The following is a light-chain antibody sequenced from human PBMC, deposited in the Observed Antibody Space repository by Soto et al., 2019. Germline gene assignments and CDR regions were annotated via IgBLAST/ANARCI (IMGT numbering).Light chain of an antibody. J-gene: IGKJ4*01. V-gene: IGKV1-33*01. CDR1: QDISTY. CDR2: GAS. Sequence: DIQMTQSPSSLSASVGDRVTITCQASQDISTYLNWYPQKPGKAPKLLIYGASNLETGVQSRFRGGGSGASFTFTIRSLQPEDIATYYCQQNDILPLTFGGGTKVEI. CDR3: QQNDILPLT.